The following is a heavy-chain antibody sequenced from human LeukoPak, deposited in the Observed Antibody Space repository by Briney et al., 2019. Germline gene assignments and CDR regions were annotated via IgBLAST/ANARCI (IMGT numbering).Heavy chain of an antibody. Sequence: ASVKVSCKASGYTFTGYYMHWVRLAAGQGREWMGWGNPNSGGTNYAQKFQGRVTMTRDTSISPAYMELSRLRSDDTAVYYCARDRTRTGYSSGWYHDYWGQGTLVTVSS. D-gene: IGHD6-19*01. CDR2: GNPNSGGT. CDR3: ARDRTRTGYSSGWYHDY. J-gene: IGHJ4*02. CDR1: GYTFTGYY. V-gene: IGHV1-2*02.